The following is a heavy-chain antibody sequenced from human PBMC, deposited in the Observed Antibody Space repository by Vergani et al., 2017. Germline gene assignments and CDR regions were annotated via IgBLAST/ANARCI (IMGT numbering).Heavy chain of an antibody. D-gene: IGHD2-15*01. Sequence: EVQLVESGGVVVQPGGSLRLSCAASGFTFNDYAMYWVRQAPWEGLEWVSLISWDGGSTYYADSGKGRFTIYRDNSKNSLYLKRNSLRAEDTALYYCAKGGPGDGSPMYIVDCGGEGTLVTVSS. CDR2: ISWDGGST. CDR3: AKGGPGDGSPMYIVDC. V-gene: IGHV3-43D*04. J-gene: IGHJ4*02. CDR1: GFTFNDYA.